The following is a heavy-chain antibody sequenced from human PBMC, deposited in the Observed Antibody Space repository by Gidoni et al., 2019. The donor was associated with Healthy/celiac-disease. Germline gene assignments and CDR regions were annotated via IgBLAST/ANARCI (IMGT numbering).Heavy chain of an antibody. V-gene: IGHV3-48*02. CDR1: GCTFRSYS. CDR2: ISSSSSTI. J-gene: IGHJ4*02. CDR3: ARGWPYGDYGGYFDY. D-gene: IGHD4-17*01. Sequence: EVQLVESGGGLVQPGGSLRLSCAASGCTFRSYSMNWVRQAPGKGLEWVSYISSSSSTIYYADSVKGRFTISRDNAKNSLYLQMNSLRDEDTAVYYCARGWPYGDYGGYFDYWGQGTLVTVSS.